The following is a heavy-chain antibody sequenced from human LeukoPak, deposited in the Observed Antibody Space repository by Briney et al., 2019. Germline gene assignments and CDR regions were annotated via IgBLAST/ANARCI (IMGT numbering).Heavy chain of an antibody. Sequence: GGSLRLSCAASGFTFSNAWMSWVRQAPGKGLEWVGRITIKTDGGTTDYAAAVKGRFTISRDDSKNTLYLQMNSLKTEDTALYYCTTVAGELPFIDYWGQGTLVTVYS. CDR3: TTVAGELPFIDY. CDR2: ITIKTDGGTT. D-gene: IGHD1-26*01. J-gene: IGHJ4*02. CDR1: GFTFSNAW. V-gene: IGHV3-15*01.